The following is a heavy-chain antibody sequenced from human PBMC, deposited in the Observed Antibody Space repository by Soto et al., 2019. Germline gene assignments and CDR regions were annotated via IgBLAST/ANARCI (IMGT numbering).Heavy chain of an antibody. J-gene: IGHJ4*02. Sequence: EVQLLESGGGLVQPGGSLRLSCAASGFTFSSYTMSWVRQAPGKGLEWVSAISGSGGSTYYADSVKGRFTIARDNSKNTLYLQMNSLRAEDTAVYYFAKDLRGSSGYEHAYWGPGTLVTVSS. CDR3: AKDLRGSSGYEHAY. CDR2: ISGSGGST. D-gene: IGHD5-12*01. V-gene: IGHV3-23*01. CDR1: GFTFSSYT.